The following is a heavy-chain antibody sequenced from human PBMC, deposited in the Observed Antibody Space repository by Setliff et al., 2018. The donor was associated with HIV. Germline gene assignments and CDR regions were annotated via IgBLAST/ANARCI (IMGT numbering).Heavy chain of an antibody. V-gene: IGHV4-61*02. Sequence: PSETLSLTCTVSGGSISSGSYYWNWIRQPAGKGLEWIGRIYTSGSTNYNPSLESRVTISVDTSKNQFSLKLSSVTAADTAVYYCAREDYYYYGMDVWGQGTTVTVSS. CDR3: AREDYYYYGMDV. CDR1: GGSISSGSYY. J-gene: IGHJ6*02. CDR2: IYTSGST.